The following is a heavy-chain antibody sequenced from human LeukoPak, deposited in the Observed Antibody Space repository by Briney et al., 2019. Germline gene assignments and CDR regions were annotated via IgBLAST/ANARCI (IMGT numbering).Heavy chain of an antibody. J-gene: IGHJ4*02. Sequence: GGSLRLSCAASGFTFDDYTVHWVRQAPGKGLEWVSLISWDGGSTYYADSVKGRFTISRDNSKNTLYLQMNSLRAEDTAVYYCAKGYIAAAGELDYWGQGTLVTVSS. CDR3: AKGYIAAAGELDY. CDR2: ISWDGGST. D-gene: IGHD6-13*01. V-gene: IGHV3-43*01. CDR1: GFTFDDYT.